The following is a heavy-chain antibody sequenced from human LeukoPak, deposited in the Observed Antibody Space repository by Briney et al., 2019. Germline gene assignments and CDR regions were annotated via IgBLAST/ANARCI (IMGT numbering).Heavy chain of an antibody. CDR2: ISGSDGST. CDR3: AKAHRGYSYGYYFDY. D-gene: IGHD5-18*01. V-gene: IGHV3-23*01. J-gene: IGHJ4*02. CDR1: GFTFSNYA. Sequence: GGSLRLSCAASGFTFSNYAMSWVRQAPGKGLEWVSGISGSDGSTYYADSVKGRFTISRDNSKNTLYLQMNSLRAEDTAVYYCAKAHRGYSYGYYFDYWGQGTLVTVSS.